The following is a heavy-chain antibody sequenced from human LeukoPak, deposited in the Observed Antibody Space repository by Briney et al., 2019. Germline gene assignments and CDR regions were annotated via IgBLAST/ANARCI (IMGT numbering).Heavy chain of an antibody. CDR1: GFTFSSYG. Sequence: GGSLRLSCAASGFTFSSYGMHWVRQAPGKGLEWVAVISYDGSNKYYADSVKGRFTISRDNSKNTLYLQMNSLRAEDTAVYYCAKDTDPTRITMVRGLYWVPWFDYWGQGTPVTVSS. V-gene: IGHV3-30*18. CDR3: AKDTDPTRITMVRGLYWVPWFDY. D-gene: IGHD3-10*01. CDR2: ISYDGSNK. J-gene: IGHJ4*02.